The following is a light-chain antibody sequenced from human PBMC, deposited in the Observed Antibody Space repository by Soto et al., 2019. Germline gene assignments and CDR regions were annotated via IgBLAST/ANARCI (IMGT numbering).Light chain of an antibody. CDR1: QSISSSY. V-gene: IGKV3-20*01. CDR3: QDYGYCPPST. CDR2: DAF. J-gene: IGKJ2*01. Sequence: EIVLTQSPGTLSSSPGETATLSCRASQSISSSYLAWYQQKPGQAPSLLNDDAFRSDTGIPDSFSGSRSGADFTLTISRLESEDCAVYDGQDYGYCPPSTFGQGTKVEIK.